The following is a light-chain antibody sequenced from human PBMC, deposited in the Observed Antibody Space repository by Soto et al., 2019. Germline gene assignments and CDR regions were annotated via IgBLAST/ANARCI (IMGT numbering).Light chain of an antibody. CDR3: QQYNPYSPWT. CDR1: QGISSY. CDR2: KAS. Sequence: AIRMTQSPSSLSASTGDRVTITCRASQGISSYLAWYQQKPGKAPKLLISKASSLQNGVPSRFSGSGSGTDFTLTISSLQPDDFATYYCQQYNPYSPWTFGQGTKVDIK. V-gene: IGKV1-8*01. J-gene: IGKJ1*01.